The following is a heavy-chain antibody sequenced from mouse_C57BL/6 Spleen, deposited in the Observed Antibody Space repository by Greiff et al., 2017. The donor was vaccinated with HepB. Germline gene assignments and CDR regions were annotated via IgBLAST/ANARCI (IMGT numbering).Heavy chain of an antibody. CDR1: GYTFTSYW. J-gene: IGHJ1*03. V-gene: IGHV1-64*01. CDR3: ARYRDYWYFDV. CDR2: IHPNSGST. Sequence: QVQLKQPGAELVKPGASVKLSCKASGYTFTSYWMHWVKQRPGQGLEWIGMIHPNSGSTNYNEKFKSKATLTVDKSSSTAYMQLSSLTSEDSAVYYCARYRDYWYFDVWGTGTTVTVSS.